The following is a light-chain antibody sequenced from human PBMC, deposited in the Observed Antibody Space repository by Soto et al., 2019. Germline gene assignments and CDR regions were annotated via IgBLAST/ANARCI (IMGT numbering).Light chain of an antibody. CDR1: SSDVGAYNS. V-gene: IGLV2-14*01. J-gene: IGLJ3*02. CDR2: EVS. CDR3: SSFTPTATLVV. Sequence: QSALTEPAAVSGSPGQSITISCTGTSSDVGAYNSVPWYQQHPGKAPKRMIYEVSNRPLGVSNRFSGSKSGNTASLPISGLQVEDEADYFCSSFTPTATLVVFGGRTKLTVL.